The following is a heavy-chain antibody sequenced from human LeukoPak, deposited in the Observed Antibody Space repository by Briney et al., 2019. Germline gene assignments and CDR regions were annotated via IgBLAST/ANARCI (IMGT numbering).Heavy chain of an antibody. CDR2: FDPEDGET. J-gene: IGHJ4*02. CDR1: GYTLTELS. V-gene: IGHV1-24*01. Sequence: ASVKVSCKVSGYTLTELSMHWVRQAPGKGLEWMGGFDPEDGETIYAQKFQGRVTITRNTSISTAYMELSSLRSEDTAVYYCARVKSSNTSHRLYYFDYWGQGTLVTVSS. D-gene: IGHD2-2*01. CDR3: ARVKSSNTSHRLYYFDY.